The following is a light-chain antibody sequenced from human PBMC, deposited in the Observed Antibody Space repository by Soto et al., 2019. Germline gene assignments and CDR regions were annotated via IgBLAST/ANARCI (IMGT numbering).Light chain of an antibody. V-gene: IGLV2-11*01. Sequence: QSVLTQPRSVSGSPGQSVTISCTGTSSDVGGYNYVSWYQQHPGKVPKLMIYDVTKRPSGVPDRFSGYKSVNTTSLTISGQHAEDEADYYCCSYAGSYTVVFGGGTKLTVL. J-gene: IGLJ2*01. CDR2: DVT. CDR3: CSYAGSYTVV. CDR1: SSDVGGYNY.